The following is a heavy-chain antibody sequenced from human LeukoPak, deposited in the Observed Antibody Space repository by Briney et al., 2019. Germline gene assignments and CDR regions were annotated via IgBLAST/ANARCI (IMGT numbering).Heavy chain of an antibody. CDR1: GFTFSSYG. D-gene: IGHD2-21*02. CDR2: ISSSSSTI. V-gene: IGHV3-48*01. CDR3: AKERSRGGDCLDY. Sequence: GGSLRLSCAASGFTFSSYGMTWVRQAPGKGLEWVSYISSSSSTIYYADSVKGRFTISRDNSKNTLYLQMNSLRAEETAVYYCAKERSRGGDCLDYWGQGTLVTVSS. J-gene: IGHJ4*02.